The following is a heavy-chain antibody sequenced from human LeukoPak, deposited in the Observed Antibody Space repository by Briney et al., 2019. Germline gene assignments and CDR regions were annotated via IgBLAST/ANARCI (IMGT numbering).Heavy chain of an antibody. CDR1: GFSVSSNY. Sequence: GGSLRLSCAASGFSVSSNYMNWVRQAPGKGLEWVSVIYSGGSIDYADSVKGRFTISRDNSKNTLYLQMNSLRAEDTAVYYCARGQGSRYCTNGVCYWFDPWGQGTLVTVSS. CDR2: IYSGGSI. J-gene: IGHJ5*02. D-gene: IGHD2-8*01. V-gene: IGHV3-53*01. CDR3: ARGQGSRYCTNGVCYWFDP.